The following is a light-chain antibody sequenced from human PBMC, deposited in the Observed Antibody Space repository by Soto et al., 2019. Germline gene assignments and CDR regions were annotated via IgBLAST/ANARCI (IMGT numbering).Light chain of an antibody. J-gene: IGKJ4*01. CDR1: ESCLYSSNNYNY. CDR2: WAS. Sequence: DIGMTQSPDYLAIAEGETATINCKSSESCLYSSNNYNYLAWCQQKPGQPPKLLITWASTRGPGVSGRFSGSGFATDFTLTISSLRSEDVAVYYCQQYYDTPLTFGGGTKVDIK. V-gene: IGKV4-1*01. CDR3: QQYYDTPLT.